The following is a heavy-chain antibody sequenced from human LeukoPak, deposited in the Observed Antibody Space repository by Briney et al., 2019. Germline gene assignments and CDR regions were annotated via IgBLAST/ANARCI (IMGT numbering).Heavy chain of an antibody. CDR2: ISGSGGST. V-gene: IGHV3-23*01. Sequence: PGGSLRLSCAASGFAFNNYVMSWVRQAPGKGLEWVSSISGSGGSTYYTDSVKGRFTISRDNSKNTLYLQMNSLRAEDTAVYYCAKDSTTGGSYYGMDVWGQGTTATVSS. D-gene: IGHD1-26*01. CDR1: GFAFNNYV. CDR3: AKDSTTGGSYYGMDV. J-gene: IGHJ6*02.